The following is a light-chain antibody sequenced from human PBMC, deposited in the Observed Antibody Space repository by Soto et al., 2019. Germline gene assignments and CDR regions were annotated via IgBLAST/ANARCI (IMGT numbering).Light chain of an antibody. V-gene: IGLV2-11*01. J-gene: IGLJ1*01. CDR1: SSDVGGYNY. Sequence: QSALTQPRSVSGSPGQSVTISCTGTSSDVGGYNYVSWYQQHPGKAPKLMIYDVSKRPSGVPDRFSGSKSGNTASLTISGLQAEDEADYYCCSYAGSDTLYVFGSETQLTVL. CDR3: CSYAGSDTLYV. CDR2: DVS.